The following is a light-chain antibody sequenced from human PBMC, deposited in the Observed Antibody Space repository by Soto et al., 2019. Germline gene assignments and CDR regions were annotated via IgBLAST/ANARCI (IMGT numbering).Light chain of an antibody. CDR2: AAS. Sequence: AIQMTQSPSSLSASVGDRVTITCRASQDIKNELGWYQQKPGKAPHVLIYAASTLLSGVPSRFSGAGSGTDFTLTISSLQPEDFATYYCLQDHNYPRTFGQGTRVEIK. CDR3: LQDHNYPRT. J-gene: IGKJ1*01. CDR1: QDIKNE. V-gene: IGKV1-6*01.